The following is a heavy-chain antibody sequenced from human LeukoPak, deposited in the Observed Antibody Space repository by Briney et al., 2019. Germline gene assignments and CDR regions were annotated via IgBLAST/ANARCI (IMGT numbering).Heavy chain of an antibody. Sequence: PGGSLRLSCAASGFTFSSYAMSWVRQAPGKGLEWVSGITGSGGSTYYADSVKGRFTISRDNSKNTLYLQMNSLRAEDTAVYYCAKWQAYDILTGYGMDVWGQGTTVTVSS. CDR3: AKWQAYDILTGYGMDV. D-gene: IGHD3-9*01. CDR1: GFTFSSYA. V-gene: IGHV3-23*01. CDR2: ITGSGGST. J-gene: IGHJ6*02.